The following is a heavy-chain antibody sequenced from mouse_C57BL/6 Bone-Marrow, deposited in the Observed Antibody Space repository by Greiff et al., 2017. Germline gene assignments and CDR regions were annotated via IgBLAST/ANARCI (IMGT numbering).Heavy chain of an antibody. CDR1: GYTFTSYW. Sequence: VQLQQSGAELVKPGASVKLSCKASGYTFTSYWMHWVKQRPGRGLEWIGRIDPNCGGTKYNEKFKCKATLTVDQPSSTAYMQLRSLTSADSAVYVCASGNGYLLYFDYCGQGTTLTVSS. CDR3: ASGNGYLLYFDY. CDR2: IDPNCGGT. V-gene: IGHV1-72*01. J-gene: IGHJ2*01. D-gene: IGHD2-2*01.